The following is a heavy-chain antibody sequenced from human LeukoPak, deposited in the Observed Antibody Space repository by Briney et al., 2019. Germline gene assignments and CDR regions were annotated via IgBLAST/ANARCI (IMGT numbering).Heavy chain of an antibody. Sequence: KSGGSLRLSCAASGFTFRDYYMSWIRQAPGKGLEWVSHISGSGGSTYYADSVKGRFTISRDNSKNTLYLQMNSLRAEDTAVYYCAKEIGYYFDHWGQGTLVTVSS. CDR2: ISGSGGST. CDR3: AKEIGYYFDH. V-gene: IGHV3-11*01. J-gene: IGHJ4*02. CDR1: GFTFRDYY. D-gene: IGHD2-21*01.